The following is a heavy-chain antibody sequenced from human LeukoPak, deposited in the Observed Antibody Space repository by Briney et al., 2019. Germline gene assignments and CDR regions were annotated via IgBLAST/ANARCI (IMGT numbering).Heavy chain of an antibody. Sequence: NSSETLSLTCTVSGGSISNYFWNWIRQPPGRGLEWIAYIYSSGSTDYNPSLKSRVTLSVDTSRNQFSLKLSSVTAADTALYYCARRDNNGWYFDLWGRGTLVTVSS. J-gene: IGHJ2*01. CDR1: GGSISNYF. D-gene: IGHD1-14*01. CDR2: IYSSGST. V-gene: IGHV4-59*08. CDR3: ARRDNNGWYFDL.